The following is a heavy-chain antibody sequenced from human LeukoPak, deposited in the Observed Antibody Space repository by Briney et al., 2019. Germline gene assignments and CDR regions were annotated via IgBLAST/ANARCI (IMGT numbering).Heavy chain of an antibody. CDR3: AKEGMVIYYFDY. V-gene: IGHV3-30*02. CDR2: IRSDGSNN. CDR1: GFTFSSYG. J-gene: IGHJ4*02. D-gene: IGHD3-22*01. Sequence: GGSLRLSCAASGFTFSSYGMHWVRQAPGPGLEWVAFIRSDGSNNYYGESVKGRFTIYRDNSKKMLYVQMDSLRAEYMAVYYCAKEGMVIYYFDYWGQGTLVTVSS.